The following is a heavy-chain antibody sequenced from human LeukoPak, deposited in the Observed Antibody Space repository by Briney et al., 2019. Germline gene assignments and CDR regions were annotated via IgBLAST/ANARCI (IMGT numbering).Heavy chain of an antibody. Sequence: GGSLRLSCAASGFSFSSYGMHRVRQAPGKGLEWVAVIYYDGSIKYYADSVKGRFTISRDNSKNTLYLQMNSLRAEDTAVYYCAKDRDRFENLDYWGQGTQVTVSS. V-gene: IGHV3-33*06. CDR3: AKDRDRFENLDY. CDR2: IYYDGSIK. J-gene: IGHJ4*02. D-gene: IGHD3-10*01. CDR1: GFSFSSYG.